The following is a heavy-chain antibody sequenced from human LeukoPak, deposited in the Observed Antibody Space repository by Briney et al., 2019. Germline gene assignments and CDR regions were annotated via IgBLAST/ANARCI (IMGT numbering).Heavy chain of an antibody. V-gene: IGHV3-33*01. CDR1: GITFSSFC. J-gene: IGHJ5*02. D-gene: IGHD4-11*01. Sequence: GGSLRLSCAAPGITFSSFCMHWLRQAPGKGLEWVAFIWYDGSNKYYADSVKGRFTISRDNSKNTLYLQMNSLRVEDTAVYYCARDGTVTAGPFDPWGRGTLVTAPS. CDR2: IWYDGSNK. CDR3: ARDGTVTAGPFDP.